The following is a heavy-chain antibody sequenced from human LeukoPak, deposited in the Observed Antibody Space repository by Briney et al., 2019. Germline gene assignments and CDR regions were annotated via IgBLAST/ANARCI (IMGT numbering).Heavy chain of an antibody. J-gene: IGHJ4*02. Sequence: PSETLSLTCSVSGGSISTFYWGWIRQPPGKGLEWIGYIWHTGTTDYSSSLKSRVTMSLDASKNQFSLQLTSVTAADTAVYYCARVISGYDYYYWGQGTPVTVSS. CDR1: GGSISTFY. D-gene: IGHD5-12*01. V-gene: IGHV4-59*01. CDR3: ARVISGYDYYY. CDR2: IWHTGTT.